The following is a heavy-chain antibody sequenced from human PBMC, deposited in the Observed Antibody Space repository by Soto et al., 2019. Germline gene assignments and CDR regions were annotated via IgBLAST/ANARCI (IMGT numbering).Heavy chain of an antibody. Sequence: QVHLVESGGGVVQPGRSLRLSCAASGFTFSSYAMHWVRQAPGKGLEWVAVIWYDGSNKWYADSVKGRFTISRDNSNNPLFLQINSLRAEDTAAYYCARDIIVVLPAIILPPTYYFDSWGQGTLVTVSS. CDR3: ARDIIVVLPAIILPPTYYFDS. CDR1: GFTFSSYA. D-gene: IGHD2-2*01. CDR2: IWYDGSNK. V-gene: IGHV3-33*01. J-gene: IGHJ4*02.